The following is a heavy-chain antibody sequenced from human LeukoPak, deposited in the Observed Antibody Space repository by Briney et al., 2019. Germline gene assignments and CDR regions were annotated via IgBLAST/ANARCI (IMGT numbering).Heavy chain of an antibody. D-gene: IGHD5-18*01. CDR1: GYTFTSYD. V-gene: IGHV1-8*01. CDR2: MNPNSGNT. CDR3: ARGPSIPPRIQLWLRWGDRYGMDV. J-gene: IGHJ6*02. Sequence: GASVKVSCKASGYTFTSYDINWVRQATGQGLEWMGWMNPNSGNTGYAQKFQGRVTMTRSTSISTAYMELSSLRSEDTAVYYCARGPSIPPRIQLWLRWGDRYGMDVWGQGTTVTVSS.